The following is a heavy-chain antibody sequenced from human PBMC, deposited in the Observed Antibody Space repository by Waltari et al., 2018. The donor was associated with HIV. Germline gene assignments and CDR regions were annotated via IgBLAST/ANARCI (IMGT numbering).Heavy chain of an antibody. D-gene: IGHD2-8*01. J-gene: IGHJ4*02. CDR2: ITHSGNT. CDR1: GGSFSGYY. Sequence: QVHLQQWGAGLLKPSETLSLTCAVYGGSFSGYYWTWLRQAPGMGLEWFGEITHSGNTNYNPSRKSRVIRSVDTSKNQFSLKLSTVPSSETAVYFCARRAPMACLDSWGPGTLVTVSS. V-gene: IGHV4-34*01. CDR3: ARRAPMACLDS.